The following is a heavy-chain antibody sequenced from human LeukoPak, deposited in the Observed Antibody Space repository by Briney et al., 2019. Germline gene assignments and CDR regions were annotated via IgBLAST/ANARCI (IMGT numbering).Heavy chain of an antibody. CDR3: ARKGSSTSCYNY. CDR2: INHSGST. D-gene: IGHD2-2*01. Sequence: SETLSLTCAVYGGSFSGYYWSWIRQPPGKGLEWIGEINHSGSTNYNPSLKSRVTISVDTSKNQFSLKLSSVTAADTAVYYCARKGSSTSCYNYRGQGTLVTVSS. V-gene: IGHV4-34*01. CDR1: GGSFSGYY. J-gene: IGHJ4*02.